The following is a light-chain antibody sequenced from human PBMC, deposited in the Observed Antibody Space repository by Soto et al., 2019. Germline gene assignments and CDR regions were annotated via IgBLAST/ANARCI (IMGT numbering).Light chain of an antibody. Sequence: QLVLTQSPSASASLGASVKLTCTLSSGHSNYAIAWHQQQPEKGPRYLMKLNSDGSHSKGDGIPDRFSGSSSGAERYLTISSLQSEDEADYYCQTWGTGTPWVFGGGTKVTVL. V-gene: IGLV4-69*01. CDR1: SGHSNYA. J-gene: IGLJ3*02. CDR3: QTWGTGTPWV. CDR2: LNSDGSH.